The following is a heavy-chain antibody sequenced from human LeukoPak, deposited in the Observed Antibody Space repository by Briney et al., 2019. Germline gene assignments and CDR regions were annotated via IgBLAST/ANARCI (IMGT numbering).Heavy chain of an antibody. CDR2: INSDGSST. V-gene: IGHV3-74*01. J-gene: IGHJ4*02. CDR1: GFTFSGYW. D-gene: IGHD3-9*01. Sequence: GGSLRLSCAASGFTFSGYWVHWVRQAPGKGLVWVSRINSDGSSTSYADSVKGRFTISRDNAKNTLYLQMNSLRAEDTALYYCARDCLYYDISGPRFDCWGQGTLVTVSS. CDR3: ARDCLYYDISGPRFDC.